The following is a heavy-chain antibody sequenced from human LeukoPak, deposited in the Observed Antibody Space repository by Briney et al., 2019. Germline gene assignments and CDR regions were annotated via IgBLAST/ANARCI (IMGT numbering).Heavy chain of an antibody. CDR1: GYTFTSYG. V-gene: IGHV1-18*01. CDR3: ARAEIAARDPYKWFDP. CDR2: ISAYNGNT. J-gene: IGHJ5*02. Sequence: ASVKVSCKASGYTFTSYGISWVRQAPGQGLEWMGWISAYNGNTNYAQKLQGRVTMTTDTSTSTAYMELRSLRSDDTAVYYCARAEIAARDPYKWFDPWGQGTLVIVSS. D-gene: IGHD6-6*01.